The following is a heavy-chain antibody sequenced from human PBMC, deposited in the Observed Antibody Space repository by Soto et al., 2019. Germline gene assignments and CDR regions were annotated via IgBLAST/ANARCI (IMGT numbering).Heavy chain of an antibody. CDR1: GGSISSSKW. CDR3: ASQDYSCSTDASFLVNGYFDL. V-gene: IGHV4-4*02. Sequence: QMQLQESGPGLVKPSGTLSLTCGVSGGSISSSKWWTWVRQPPGKGPEWIGEIYHSGSTNYNPSLPSRVTISLDTSNNQFSLTLTSVTAADTAVYYCASQDYSCSTDASFLVNGYFDLWGRGILVTVSS. J-gene: IGHJ2*01. CDR2: IYHSGST. D-gene: IGHD6-6*01.